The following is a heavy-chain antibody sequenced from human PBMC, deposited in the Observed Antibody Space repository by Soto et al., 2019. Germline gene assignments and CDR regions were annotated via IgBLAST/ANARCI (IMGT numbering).Heavy chain of an antibody. V-gene: IGHV3-30*03. CDR1: LFTFSSYG. CDR3: ARDGPHITIFGYGDY. Sequence: PVWSLRLSCSASLFTFSSYGMHWVRHTPFKGLEWVAVISYDGSNKYYADSVKGRFTISRDNFKNTLYLQMSSLRTDDTAVYYCARDGPHITIFGYGDYWGQGNLVTVSS. D-gene: IGHD3-3*01. J-gene: IGHJ4*02. CDR2: ISYDGSNK.